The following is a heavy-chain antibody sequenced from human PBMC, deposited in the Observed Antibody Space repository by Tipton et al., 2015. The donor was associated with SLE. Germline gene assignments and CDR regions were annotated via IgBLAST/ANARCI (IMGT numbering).Heavy chain of an antibody. V-gene: IGHV4-34*01. J-gene: IGHJ6*02. CDR3: ARITTTLGGMDV. D-gene: IGHD1-1*01. CDR2: INHSGST. CDR1: GGSFSGYY. Sequence: TLSLTCAVYGGSFSGYYWSWIRQPPGKGLEWIGEINHSGSTNYNPSLKSRVTISVDTSKNQFSLKLRSVTAADTAVYYCARITTTLGGMDVWGQGTTVTVSS.